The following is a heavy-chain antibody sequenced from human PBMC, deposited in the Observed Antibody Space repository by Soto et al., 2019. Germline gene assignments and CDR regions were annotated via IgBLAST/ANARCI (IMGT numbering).Heavy chain of an antibody. J-gene: IGHJ4*02. Sequence: QVQLVESGGGLVKPGGSLRLSCAASGFTFSDYYMSWIRQAPGNGLEWVSYISSSGSTIYYADSVKGRFTISRDNAKNSLYLQMNSLRADDTAVYYCARDQWELLRSEYADVDYWGQGTLVTVSS. CDR1: GFTFSDYY. CDR3: ARDQWELLRSEYADVDY. D-gene: IGHD1-26*01. V-gene: IGHV3-11*01. CDR2: ISSSGSTI.